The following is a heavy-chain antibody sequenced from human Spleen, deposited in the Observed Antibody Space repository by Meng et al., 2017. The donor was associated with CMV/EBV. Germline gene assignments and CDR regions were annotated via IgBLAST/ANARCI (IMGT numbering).Heavy chain of an antibody. D-gene: IGHD6-6*01. CDR1: GYTFTSYD. Sequence: ASVKVSCKASGYTFTSYDINWVRQATGQGLEWMGWMNPNSGNTGYAQKFQGRVTMTRNTSISTAYMELSSLRSEDTAVYYCARVVGSSSKAAFYYYGMDVWGQGTTVTVSS. J-gene: IGHJ6*02. CDR2: MNPNSGNT. V-gene: IGHV1-8*01. CDR3: ARVVGSSSKAAFYYYGMDV.